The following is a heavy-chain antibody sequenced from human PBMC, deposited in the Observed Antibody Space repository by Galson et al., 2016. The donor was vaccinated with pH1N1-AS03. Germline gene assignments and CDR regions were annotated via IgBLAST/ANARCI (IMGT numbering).Heavy chain of an antibody. CDR3: ARDPRGPCSSATCATTYYFGMDV. CDR1: GYIFTGFY. J-gene: IGHJ6*02. V-gene: IGHV1-2*04. CDR2: INPNNGVT. Sequence: SVKVSCKASGYIFTGFYVHWVRQAPGQGLEWMGWINPNNGVTNYAQKFQAWVPMTGDTSISTAYMELYGLKSADPAVYYCARDPRGPCSSATCATTYYFGMDVWGQGTTVIVSS. D-gene: IGHD1-26*01.